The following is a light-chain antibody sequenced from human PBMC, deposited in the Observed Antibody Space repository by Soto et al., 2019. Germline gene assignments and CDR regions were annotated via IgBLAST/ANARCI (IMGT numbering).Light chain of an antibody. Sequence: EIVMTQSPATLSVSPGDRATLSCRASQSIGSSLAWYQQKPGQAPRLLIYGASSRATGIPARFSGSGSGTEFTLTISSLQSEDFGVYYCQQYNNWPPRTFGQGTKVEIK. CDR2: GAS. CDR3: QQYNNWPPRT. V-gene: IGKV3-15*01. CDR1: QSIGSS. J-gene: IGKJ1*01.